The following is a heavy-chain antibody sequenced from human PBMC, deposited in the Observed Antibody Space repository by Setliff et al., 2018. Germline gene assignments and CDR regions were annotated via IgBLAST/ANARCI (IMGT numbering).Heavy chain of an antibody. CDR3: AGGQPLVRKYYYYMDV. CDR1: GGTFSSYV. Sequence: GASVKVSCKASGGTFSSYVISWVREAPGQGLEWMGAIIPMFGTNYAQKFQGRVTITADESTSTAYMELSSLGSEDTAVYYCAGGQPLVRKYYYYMDVWGKGTTVTVSS. CDR2: IIPMFGT. J-gene: IGHJ6*03. D-gene: IGHD3-10*01. V-gene: IGHV1-69*13.